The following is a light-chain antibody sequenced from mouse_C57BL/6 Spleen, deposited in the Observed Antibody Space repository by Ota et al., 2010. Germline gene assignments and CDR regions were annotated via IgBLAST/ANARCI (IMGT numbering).Light chain of an antibody. V-gene: IGKV10-96*01. CDR2: YTS. Sequence: DIQMTQTTSSLSASLGDRVTISCRASQDISHYLNWYQQRPDGTFKLLIYYTSRLHSGVPSRFSGSGSGKRLFSHHQQPGTRRFCHLLCQQANTLQWTFGGGTKLEIK. CDR1: QDISHY. CDR3: QQANTLQWT. J-gene: IGKJ1*01.